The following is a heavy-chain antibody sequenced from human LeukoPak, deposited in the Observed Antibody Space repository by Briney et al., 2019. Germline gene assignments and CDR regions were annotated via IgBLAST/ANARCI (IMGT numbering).Heavy chain of an antibody. J-gene: IGHJ4*02. V-gene: IGHV3-48*02. Sequence: GGSLRLSCAASGFTFSSYAMSWVRQAPGKGLEWVSYIVGSSVTVYYADSVKGRFTISRDNAKNSLYLQMNRLRDEDTAVYYCARDSGGSYYYFDDWGQGTLVTVSS. CDR2: IVGSSVTV. D-gene: IGHD1-26*01. CDR1: GFTFSSYA. CDR3: ARDSGGSYYYFDD.